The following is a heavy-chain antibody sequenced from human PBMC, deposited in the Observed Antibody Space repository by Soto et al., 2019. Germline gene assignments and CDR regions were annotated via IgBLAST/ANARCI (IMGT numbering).Heavy chain of an antibody. CDR1: GGSISSYY. CDR3: ARGAYYYDSSGFVDY. D-gene: IGHD3-22*01. Sequence: SETLSLTCTVSGGSISSYYWSWIRQPPGKGLEWIGYIYYSGSTNYNPSLKSRVTISVDTSKNQFSLKLSSVTAADTAVYYCARGAYYYDSSGFVDYWGQGTLVTVSS. CDR2: IYYSGST. J-gene: IGHJ4*02. V-gene: IGHV4-59*01.